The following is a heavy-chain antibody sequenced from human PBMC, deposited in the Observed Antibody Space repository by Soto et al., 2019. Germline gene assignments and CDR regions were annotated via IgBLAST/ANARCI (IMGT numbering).Heavy chain of an antibody. CDR2: INSDGSST. CDR1: GFTFSSYW. CDR3: ASGMVRGVKVKKTTDYYGMGV. Sequence: PGGSLRLSCAASGFTFSSYWMHWVRQAPGKGLVWVSRINSDGSSTSYADSVKGRFTISRDNAKNTLYLQMNSLRAEDTAVYYCASGMVRGVKVKKTTDYYGMGVWGQGTTVTVSS. D-gene: IGHD3-10*01. V-gene: IGHV3-74*01. J-gene: IGHJ6*02.